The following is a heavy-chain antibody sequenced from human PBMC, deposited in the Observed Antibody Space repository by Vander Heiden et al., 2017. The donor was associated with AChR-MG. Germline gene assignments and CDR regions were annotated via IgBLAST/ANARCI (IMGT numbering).Heavy chain of an antibody. CDR3: ASSRLTVTTDYYGMDV. J-gene: IGHJ6*02. D-gene: IGHD4-17*01. CDR2: ISAYKGNT. Sequence: QVQLVQSGAEVKKPGASVKVSCKASGYTFTTDGSGCGGQGPGQGLEWMGWISAYKGNTNYAKKLQGRVTMTTDTSKSTAYMGLRSLRSEEKAVYYCASSRLTVTTDYYGMDVWGQGTTVTVSS. V-gene: IGHV1-18*01. CDR1: GYTFTTDG.